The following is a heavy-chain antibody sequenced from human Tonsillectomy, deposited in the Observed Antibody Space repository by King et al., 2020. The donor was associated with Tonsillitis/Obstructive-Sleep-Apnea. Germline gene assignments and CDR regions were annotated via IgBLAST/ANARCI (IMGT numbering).Heavy chain of an antibody. J-gene: IGHJ6*04. CDR2: IYYSGST. Sequence: VQLQESGPGLVKPSETLSLTCTVSGGSVSSGSYYWSWIRQPPGKGLEWIGYIYYSGSTNYNPSLKSRVTISVDTSKNQFSLKLSSVTAADTAVYYCARDIVVDDFLSGYFVWGKGTTVTVSS. V-gene: IGHV4-61*01. D-gene: IGHD3-3*01. CDR3: ARDIVVDDFLSGYFV. CDR1: GGSVSSGSYY.